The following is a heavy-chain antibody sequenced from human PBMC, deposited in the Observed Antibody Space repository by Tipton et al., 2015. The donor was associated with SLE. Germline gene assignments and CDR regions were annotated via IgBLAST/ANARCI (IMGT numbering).Heavy chain of an antibody. CDR1: GGSLSGYW. CDR3: ASQRGYSYGRFDY. V-gene: IGHV4-34*01. Sequence: TLSLTCTVYGGSLSGYWWSWIRQSPGKGLEWIGEIYPTGRTDYNPSLMSRVTISVDTSQNQFSLKLSSVTAADTAVYYCASQRGYSYGRFDYWGQGTLVTVSS. J-gene: IGHJ4*02. CDR2: IYPTGRT. D-gene: IGHD5-18*01.